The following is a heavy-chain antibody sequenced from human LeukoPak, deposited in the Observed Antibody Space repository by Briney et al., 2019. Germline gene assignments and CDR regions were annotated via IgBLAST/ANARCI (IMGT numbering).Heavy chain of an antibody. D-gene: IGHD5-24*01. Sequence: GGSLRLSCAASGFTFSFYVMHWVRQAPGKGLEWVAVISNDGSNKYYADSVKGRFTISRDNSKNTFYLQTNSLRPEDTALYYCARGRQRWLESDAFDIWGRGTMVTVFS. CDR2: ISNDGSNK. J-gene: IGHJ3*02. V-gene: IGHV3-30-3*01. CDR1: GFTFSFYV. CDR3: ARGRQRWLESDAFDI.